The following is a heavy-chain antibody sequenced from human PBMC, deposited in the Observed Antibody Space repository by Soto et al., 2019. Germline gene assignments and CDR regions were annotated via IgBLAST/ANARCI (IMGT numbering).Heavy chain of an antibody. J-gene: IGHJ3*02. D-gene: IGHD3-3*01. CDR2: INPATGAA. CDR3: ARGGGVGVAGSAAFDM. CDR1: GYPVTAYY. Sequence: QLHLVQSGAVVKKPGASVTVSCSASGYPVTAYYMHWVRQAPGRGLEWMGGINPATGAAKYTQTLQGRVTMTRDTSTSTGFMGLGGLTSEDTAFFYWARGGGVGVAGSAAFDMWGQGTLVTVSS. V-gene: IGHV1-2*02.